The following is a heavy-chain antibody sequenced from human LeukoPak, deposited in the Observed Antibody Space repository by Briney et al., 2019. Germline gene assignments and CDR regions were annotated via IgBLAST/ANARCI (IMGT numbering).Heavy chain of an antibody. CDR2: ISSNGGST. V-gene: IGHV3-64D*06. J-gene: IGHJ1*01. CDR3: VSGYCSGGSCLGDGYFQH. D-gene: IGHD2-15*01. CDR1: GFTFSSYA. Sequence: GGSLRLSCSASGFTFSSYAMHWVRQAPGKGLEYVSAISSNGGSTYYADSVKGRFTISRDNSKNTLYLQMSSLRVEDTAVYYCVSGYCSGGSCLGDGYFQHWGQGTLVTVSS.